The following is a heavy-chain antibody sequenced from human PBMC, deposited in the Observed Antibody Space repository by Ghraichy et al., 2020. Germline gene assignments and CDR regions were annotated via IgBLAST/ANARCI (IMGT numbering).Heavy chain of an antibody. Sequence: GESLNISCATSGFPFTSWMHWVRQAPGKGPVWVSRINTDGTTAIYADSVKGRFTISRDNAKNTVYLQMNSLRAEDTAVYYCARDNDFKTDFWGPGTQVTVSS. CDR3: ARDNDFKTDF. D-gene: IGHD2-21*02. J-gene: IGHJ4*02. V-gene: IGHV3-74*01. CDR1: GFPFTSW. CDR2: INTDGTTA.